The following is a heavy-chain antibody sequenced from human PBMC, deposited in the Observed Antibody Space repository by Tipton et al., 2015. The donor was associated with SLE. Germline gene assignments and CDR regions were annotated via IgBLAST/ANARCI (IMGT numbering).Heavy chain of an antibody. Sequence: GSLRLSCAASGFTFSTYGMHWVRQAPGKGLEWVAFIRYDGINEYYADSVKGRFTISRDNSKNTLYLQMNSLRAEDTAVYYCARQPLYYDGSGSTPAYFQYWGQGTLVTVSS. CDR3: ARQPLYYDGSGSTPAYFQY. CDR2: IRYDGINE. CDR1: GFTFSTYG. D-gene: IGHD3-22*01. V-gene: IGHV3-30*02. J-gene: IGHJ1*01.